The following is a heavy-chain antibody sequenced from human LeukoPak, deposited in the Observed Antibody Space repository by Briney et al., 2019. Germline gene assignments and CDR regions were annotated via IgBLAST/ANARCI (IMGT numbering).Heavy chain of an antibody. CDR1: GFTFSTYA. CDR2: ITSSGAST. CDR3: ARDHRSSTWPFDY. J-gene: IGHJ4*02. V-gene: IGHV3-23*01. Sequence: GGSLRLSCAASGFTFSTYAMSWVRQAPGKGLEWVSAITSSGASTYYADSVKGRFTISRDNSQNTLYLQMNSLSAEDTAVYYCARDHRSSTWPFDYWGQGNLVTVSS. D-gene: IGHD6-13*01.